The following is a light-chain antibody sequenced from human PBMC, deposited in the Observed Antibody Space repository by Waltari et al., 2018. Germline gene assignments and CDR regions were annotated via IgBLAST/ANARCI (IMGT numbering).Light chain of an antibody. J-gene: IGLJ3*02. CDR1: RSNIGAGYD. Sequence: QSVLTQPPSVSGAPGQRVTISCTGSRSNIGAGYDVPWYQQLPGTAPKLLIYGNSNRPSGVPDRFSGSKSGTSASLTITGLQAEDEADYYCQSFDSSLSASGVFGGGTKLTVL. V-gene: IGLV1-40*01. CDR2: GNS. CDR3: QSFDSSLSASGV.